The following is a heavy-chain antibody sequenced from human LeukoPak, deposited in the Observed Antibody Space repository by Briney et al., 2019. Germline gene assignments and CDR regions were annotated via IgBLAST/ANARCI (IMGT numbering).Heavy chain of an antibody. D-gene: IGHD6-13*01. J-gene: IGHJ3*02. CDR2: IKEDGSET. Sequence: GGSLRLSCAASGFTFSSHRMTWVRQAPGKGLEWVANIKEDGSETYYVVSVKGRFTISRDNAKNSLYLQMNSLRAEDTAVYYCAKGGGSSWYSAFDIWGQGTMVTVSS. V-gene: IGHV3-7*03. CDR3: AKGGGSSWYSAFDI. CDR1: GFTFSSHR.